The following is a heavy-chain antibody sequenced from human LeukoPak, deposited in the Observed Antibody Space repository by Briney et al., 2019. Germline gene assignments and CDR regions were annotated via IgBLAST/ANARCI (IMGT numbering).Heavy chain of an antibody. V-gene: IGHV4-39*07. CDR2: IYYSGST. J-gene: IGHJ5*02. CDR1: GGSISSSSYY. D-gene: IGHD4-17*01. Sequence: SETLSLTCTVSGGSISSSSYYWGWIRQPPGKGLEWIGSIYYSGSTYYNPSLKSRVTISVDTSKNQFSLKLSSVTAADTAVYYCARDRFMTTGDWFDPWGQGTLVTVSS. CDR3: ARDRFMTTGDWFDP.